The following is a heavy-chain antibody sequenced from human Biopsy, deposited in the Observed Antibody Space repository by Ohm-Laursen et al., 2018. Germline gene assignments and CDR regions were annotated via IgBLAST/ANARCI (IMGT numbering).Heavy chain of an antibody. Sequence: TLSLTCTVSGGSFTGHYWSWIRQPPGKGLEWIGHLSYTGYTRYNASLKSRVTISVDTSRNHFSLRLSSLTAADTAVYYCARGSNDFGGLYFPRWGQGTLLTVSS. V-gene: IGHV4-59*11. D-gene: IGHD4-23*01. CDR3: ARGSNDFGGLYFPR. CDR2: LSYTGYT. CDR1: GGSFTGHY. J-gene: IGHJ4*02.